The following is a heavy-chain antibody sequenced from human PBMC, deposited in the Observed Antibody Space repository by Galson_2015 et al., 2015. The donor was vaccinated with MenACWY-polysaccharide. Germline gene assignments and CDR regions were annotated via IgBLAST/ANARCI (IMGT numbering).Heavy chain of an antibody. CDR3: ARGHYGLYV. CDR1: GFSLGAWY. CDR2: ISKSGDSI. V-gene: IGHV3-11*01. J-gene: IGHJ6*02. Sequence: SLRLSCAASGFSLGAWYMSWIRQAPGKGLEWLSYISKSGDSIYYGDSVKGRFAISRDNAKNSVYLQLNSLEVEDTAIYCCARGHYGLYVWVQGTTVTVSS.